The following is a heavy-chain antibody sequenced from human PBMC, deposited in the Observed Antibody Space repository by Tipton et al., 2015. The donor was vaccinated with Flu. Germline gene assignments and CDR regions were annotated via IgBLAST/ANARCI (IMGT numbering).Heavy chain of an antibody. CDR2: IYNSGST. CDR1: GGSINTFY. D-gene: IGHD3-9*01. CDR3: AREYVDILAARRHWGDFDS. Sequence: GLVKPSETLSLTCTVSGGSINTFYWSWLRQPAGKGLEWVGRIYNSGSTNYNPSLKSRVTMSVDTAKNQFFLRLNSVTAADTAVYNCAREYVDILAARRHWGDFDSWGQGTLVTVSS. J-gene: IGHJ4*02. V-gene: IGHV4-4*07.